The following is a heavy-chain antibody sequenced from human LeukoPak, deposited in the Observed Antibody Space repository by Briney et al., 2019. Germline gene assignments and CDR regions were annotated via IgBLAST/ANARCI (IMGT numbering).Heavy chain of an antibody. D-gene: IGHD2-21*01. CDR1: GYTLTSYD. Sequence: ASVKVSCKASGYTLTSYDINWVRQATGQGLEWMGWVNPNSGHAGSPQKFQGRVTMTRDTSISTAYMELSSLISEDTAVYYCARGILEGVDVWGQGTAVTVSS. CDR2: VNPNSGHA. J-gene: IGHJ6*02. CDR3: ARGILEGVDV. V-gene: IGHV1-8*01.